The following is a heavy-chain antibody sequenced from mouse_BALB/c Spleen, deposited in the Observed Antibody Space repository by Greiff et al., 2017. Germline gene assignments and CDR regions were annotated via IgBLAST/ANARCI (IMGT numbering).Heavy chain of an antibody. CDR3: ATYYRYDWFAY. V-gene: IGHV5-12-2*01. CDR2: ISNGGGST. D-gene: IGHD2-14*01. J-gene: IGHJ3*01. CDR1: GFTFSSYT. Sequence: EVQRVESGGGLVQPGGSLKLSCAASGFTFSSYTMSWVRQTPEKRLEWVAYISNGGGSTYYPDTVKGRFTISRDNAKNTLYLQMSSLKSEDTAMYYCATYYRYDWFAYWGQGTLVTVSA.